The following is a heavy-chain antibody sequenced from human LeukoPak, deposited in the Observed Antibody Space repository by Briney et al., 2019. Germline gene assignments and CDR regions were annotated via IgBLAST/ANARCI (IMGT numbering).Heavy chain of an antibody. V-gene: IGHV4-4*07. Sequence: PSETLSLTCTVSGGSISTYYWTWIRQPAGKGLEWIGRVYSSGSANYNPSLKSRVSMSVDTSKNQVSLKLSSVTAEDTAVYYCARGRPLLAEDFDYWGQGTLVTVSS. D-gene: IGHD3-3*01. CDR2: VYSSGSA. CDR3: ARGRPLLAEDFDY. CDR1: GGSISTYY. J-gene: IGHJ4*02.